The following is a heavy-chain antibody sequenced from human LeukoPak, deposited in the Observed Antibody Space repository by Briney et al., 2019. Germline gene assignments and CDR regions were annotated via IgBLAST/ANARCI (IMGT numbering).Heavy chain of an antibody. CDR1: GVTFSSFA. V-gene: IGHV3-30*04. J-gene: IGHJ4*02. D-gene: IGHD2-15*01. CDR2: ISYHGRDT. Sequence: GTSLRLSCAASGVTFSSFAMHWVRQAPGKGLEWVAVISYHGRDTYYADSVKGRFTISRDNSKNTLYLQLNSLGAEDTAVYYCAAQPCSVGRCYLDYWGQGTLVTVSS. CDR3: AAQPCSVGRCYLDY.